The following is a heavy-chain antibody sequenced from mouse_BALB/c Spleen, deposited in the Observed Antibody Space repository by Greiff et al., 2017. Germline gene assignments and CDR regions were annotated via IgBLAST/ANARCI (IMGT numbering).Heavy chain of an antibody. CDR3: ARTVTGAMDY. Sequence: EVQVVESGGGLVKPGGSLKLSCAASGFAFSSYDMSWVRQTPEKRLEWVAYISSGGGSTYYPDTVKGRFTISRDNAKNTLYLQMSSLKSEDTAMYYCARTVTGAMDYWGQGTSVTVSS. V-gene: IGHV5-12-1*01. D-gene: IGHD2-13*01. CDR1: GFAFSSYD. J-gene: IGHJ4*01. CDR2: ISSGGGST.